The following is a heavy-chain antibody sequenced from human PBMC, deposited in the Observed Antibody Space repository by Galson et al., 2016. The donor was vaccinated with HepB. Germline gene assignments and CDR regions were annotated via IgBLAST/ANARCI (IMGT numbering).Heavy chain of an antibody. Sequence: SLRLSCAASGFTFEDYVIHWVRQAPGKGLEWVSLVNWDGSATFYTDSVKGRFTISRDNRKNSLYLQMNSLTTEDTAFYFCAKASGSDYFFGHWGQGSLVTVSS. J-gene: IGHJ4*02. CDR1: GFTFEDYV. V-gene: IGHV3-43D*03. CDR3: AKASGSDYFFGH. CDR2: VNWDGSAT. D-gene: IGHD1-26*01.